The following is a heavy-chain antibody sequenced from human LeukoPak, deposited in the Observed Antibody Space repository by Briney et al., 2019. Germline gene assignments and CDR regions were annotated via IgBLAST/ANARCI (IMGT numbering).Heavy chain of an antibody. J-gene: IGHJ3*02. CDR1: GGSISSGDYC. CDR2: IYYSGST. Sequence: SETLSLTCTVSGGSISSGDYCWSWIRQPPGKGLEWIGYIYYSGSTYYNPSLKSRVTISVDTSKNQFSLKLSSVTAADTAVYYCASPRKVDDAFDIWGQGTMVTVSS. CDR3: ASPRKVDDAFDI. V-gene: IGHV4-30-4*08.